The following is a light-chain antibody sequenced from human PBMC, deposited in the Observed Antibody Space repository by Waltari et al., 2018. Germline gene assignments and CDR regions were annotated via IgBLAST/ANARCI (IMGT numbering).Light chain of an antibody. Sequence: QSVLTQPPSASGAPGQRVTISRSGSSSNIGSNFVYWYQQLPGTAPKLLIYRNNQRPSGVPDRFSGSKSGTSASLAISGLRSEDEAHYYCAAWDDSLEEVFGGGTKLTVL. J-gene: IGLJ2*01. CDR1: SSNIGSNF. CDR2: RNN. V-gene: IGLV1-47*01. CDR3: AAWDDSLEEV.